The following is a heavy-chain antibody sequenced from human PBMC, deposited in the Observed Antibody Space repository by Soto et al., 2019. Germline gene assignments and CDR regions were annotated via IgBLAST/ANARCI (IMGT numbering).Heavy chain of an antibody. CDR2: IYYSGST. CDR1: GGSISSYY. V-gene: IGHV4-59*08. D-gene: IGHD3-10*01. J-gene: IGHJ6*02. Sequence: SETLSLTCTLSGGSISSYYWSWIRQPPGKGLEWIGYIYYSGSTNYNPSLKSRVTISVDTSKNQFSLKLSSVTAADTAVYYCARSNITMVRGNLYYYGMDVWGQGTTVT. CDR3: ARSNITMVRGNLYYYGMDV.